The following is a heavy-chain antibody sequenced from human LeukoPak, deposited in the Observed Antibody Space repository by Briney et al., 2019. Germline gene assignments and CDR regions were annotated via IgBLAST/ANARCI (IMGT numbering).Heavy chain of an antibody. J-gene: IGHJ2*01. Sequence: GGSLRLSCAASGFTFSSYAMSWVRQAPGKGLEWVSAISGSGGSTYYADSVKGRFTISRDNSKNTLYLQMNSLRAEDTAVYYCAMRFSYSSGWDYWYFDLWGRGTLVTVSS. CDR2: ISGSGGST. CDR3: AMRFSYSSGWDYWYFDL. D-gene: IGHD6-19*01. CDR1: GFTFSSYA. V-gene: IGHV3-23*01.